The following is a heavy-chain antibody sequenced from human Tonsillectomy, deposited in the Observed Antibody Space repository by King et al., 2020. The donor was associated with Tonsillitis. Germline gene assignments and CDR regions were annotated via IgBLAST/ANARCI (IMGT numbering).Heavy chain of an antibody. V-gene: IGHV3-15*01. D-gene: IGHD3-3*01. Sequence: VQLVESGGGLVKPGGSLRLSCAASGFTFSNAWMSWVRQAPGKGLEWVGRIKSKTDGGTTDYAAPVKGRFTISRDDSKNTLYLQMNSLKTEDTAVYYCTTATPPLRFLEGLPTYYFDYWGQGTLVTVSS. J-gene: IGHJ4*02. CDR2: IKSKTDGGTT. CDR3: TTATPPLRFLEGLPTYYFDY. CDR1: GFTFSNAW.